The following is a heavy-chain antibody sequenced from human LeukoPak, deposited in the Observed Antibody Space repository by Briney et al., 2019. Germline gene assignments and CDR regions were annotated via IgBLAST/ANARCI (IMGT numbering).Heavy chain of an antibody. CDR2: INYSGST. CDR3: ARQLSSTNSFDH. Sequence: NPSETLFSCYTVSGGSLSGYFWSWIRQPPGKGLEWIGYINYSGSTNYNPSLKSRVTISVDTSKKQISLKLRSVTAADTAVYYCARQLSSTNSFDHWGQGTLVTVSS. V-gene: IGHV4-59*01. D-gene: IGHD2-2*01. CDR1: GGSLSGYF. J-gene: IGHJ5*02.